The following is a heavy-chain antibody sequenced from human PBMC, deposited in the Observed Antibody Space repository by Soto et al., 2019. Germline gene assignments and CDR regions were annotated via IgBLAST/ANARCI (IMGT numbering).Heavy chain of an antibody. CDR1: GDSISSGGYY. D-gene: IGHD3-9*01. J-gene: IGHJ4*02. V-gene: IGHV4-31*03. CDR3: ARSPHFDGCNDY. Sequence: QVQLQESGPGLVKPSQTLSLTCTVSGDSISSGGYYWSWIRQHPGKGLEWIAHIYYSGSTYYNPSLKSRVTISVDTSKNQFSLKLSSVTEADTAVYYCARSPHFDGCNDYWGQGTLVTVSS. CDR2: IYYSGST.